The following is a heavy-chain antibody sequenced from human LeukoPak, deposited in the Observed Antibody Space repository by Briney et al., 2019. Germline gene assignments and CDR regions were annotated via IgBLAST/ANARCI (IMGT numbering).Heavy chain of an antibody. Sequence: GGSLRLSCAASGFTVSSNYMSWVRQAPGKGLEWVSVIYSGGSTYYADSVKGRFTISRDNSKNTLFLQMNSLRAEDTAVYYCARESGSGNRGFDYWGLGTQVTVSS. CDR2: IYSGGST. J-gene: IGHJ4*02. CDR3: ARESGSGNRGFDY. D-gene: IGHD3-10*01. V-gene: IGHV3-66*01. CDR1: GFTVSSNY.